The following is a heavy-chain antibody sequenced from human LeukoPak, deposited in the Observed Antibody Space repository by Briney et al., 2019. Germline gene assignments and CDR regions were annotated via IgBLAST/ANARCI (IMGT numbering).Heavy chain of an antibody. Sequence: GGSLRLSCAASGFTFSSYSMNWVRQAPGKGLEWVSSISSSSSDIYYADSVKGRFTISRDNAKNSLCLQMNRLRAEDTAVYYCARDFGAAGSFDYWGQGTLVTVS. CDR3: ARDFGAAGSFDY. J-gene: IGHJ4*02. CDR2: ISSSSSDI. D-gene: IGHD6-13*01. CDR1: GFTFSSYS. V-gene: IGHV3-21*01.